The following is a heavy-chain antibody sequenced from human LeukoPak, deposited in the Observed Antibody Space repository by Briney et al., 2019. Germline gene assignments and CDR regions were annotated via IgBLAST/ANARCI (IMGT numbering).Heavy chain of an antibody. Sequence: GGSLRLSCAVSGFTFSVYGMTWVRQAPGKGLEWLSHISGGGTTIYYADSVKGRFTVSRDNVENSLFLQMNSLRVDDTAVYYCVRDFEVPAAAPDYYYFYYMDVWGTGTTVTVSS. CDR2: ISGGGTTI. V-gene: IGHV3-48*04. D-gene: IGHD2-2*01. J-gene: IGHJ6*03. CDR3: VRDFEVPAAAPDYYYFYYMDV. CDR1: GFTFSVYG.